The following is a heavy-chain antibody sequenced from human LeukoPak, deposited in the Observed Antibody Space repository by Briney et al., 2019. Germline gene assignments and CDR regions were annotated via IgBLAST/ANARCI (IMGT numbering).Heavy chain of an antibody. CDR3: AREVRDSSGYYEYYYYGMDV. Sequence: GGSLRLSCAASGFTVSSNYMSWVRQAPGKGLEWVSVIYSGGSTYYADSVKGRFTISRDNSKNTLYLQMNSLRAEDTAVYYCAREVRDSSGYYEYYYYGMDVWGQGTTVTVSS. CDR2: IYSGGST. D-gene: IGHD3-22*01. CDR1: GFTVSSNY. J-gene: IGHJ6*02. V-gene: IGHV3-66*02.